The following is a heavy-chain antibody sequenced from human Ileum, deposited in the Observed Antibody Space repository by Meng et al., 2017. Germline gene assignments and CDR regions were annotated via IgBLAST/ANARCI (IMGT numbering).Heavy chain of an antibody. CDR3: ARGGTAYFDY. Sequence: QLQLQESAPGLVKPSQTLSLTCTVSGCSISSGGYYCSWIRQHPGKGLEWIGYIYDSGSTYYNPSIKSRIAISGDTSKNRISRNLSSVTAADTAVYYCARGGTAYFDYWGQGTLVTVSS. V-gene: IGHV4-31*03. CDR2: IYDSGST. D-gene: IGHD1-1*01. CDR1: GCSISSGGYY. J-gene: IGHJ4*02.